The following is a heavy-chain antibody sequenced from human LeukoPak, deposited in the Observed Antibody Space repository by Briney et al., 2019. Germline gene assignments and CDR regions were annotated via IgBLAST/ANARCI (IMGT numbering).Heavy chain of an antibody. CDR1: GFTFSSYG. J-gene: IGHJ4*02. D-gene: IGHD3-22*01. CDR2: IRNDGSNK. Sequence: GGSLRLSCAASGFTFSSYGMHWVRQAPGKGLEWVAFIRNDGSNKYYADSVKGRLTISRDNSKNTLYLQMNSLRAEDTAVYYCAKFSSPTYYYDSSGYRDFDYWGQGTLVTVSS. CDR3: AKFSSPTYYYDSSGYRDFDY. V-gene: IGHV3-30*02.